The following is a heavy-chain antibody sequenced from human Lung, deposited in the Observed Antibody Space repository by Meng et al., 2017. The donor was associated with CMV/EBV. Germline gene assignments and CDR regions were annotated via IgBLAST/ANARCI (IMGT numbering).Heavy chain of an antibody. Sequence: GSLRLXCAVYGGSFSGYYWSWIRQPPGKGLEWIGEINHSGSTVYNPSLKSRVTISVDTSKKQFSLKLSSVTAADTAVYYCAREEYYYGSGRYYWGQGTLVTVSS. J-gene: IGHJ4*02. CDR1: GGSFSGYY. D-gene: IGHD3-10*01. CDR2: INHSGST. CDR3: AREEYYYGSGRYY. V-gene: IGHV4-34*01.